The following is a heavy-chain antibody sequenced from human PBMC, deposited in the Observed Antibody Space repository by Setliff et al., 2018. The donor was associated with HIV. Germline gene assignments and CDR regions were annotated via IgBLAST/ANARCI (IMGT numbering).Heavy chain of an antibody. V-gene: IGHV4-34*01. CDR3: ASRVYYYDSSGYLREEGFDP. J-gene: IGHJ5*02. Sequence: SETLSLTCTVYGGSFSNYYTNWIRQPPGKGLELIGELSPSGTTRSNPSLQRRVTISLDTSNNQFSLKLSSVTAADAAVYYCASRVYYYDSSGYLREEGFDPWGQGTLVTVSS. D-gene: IGHD3-22*01. CDR2: LSPSGTT. CDR1: GGSFSNYY.